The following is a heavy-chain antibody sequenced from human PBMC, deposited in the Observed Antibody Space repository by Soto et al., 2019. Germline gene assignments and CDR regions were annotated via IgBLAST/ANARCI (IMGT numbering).Heavy chain of an antibody. CDR3: ARDGMAPIDP. CDR2: TSYSGNT. Sequence: SETQSLTCTISGGSVSTYYWSWIRQPPGKELEWIGLTSYSGNTNYNPSLKSRVAMAVDTSKNQFSLTLSSVTAADTAVYYCARDGMAPIDPWGQANLVTVSS. J-gene: IGHJ5*01. CDR1: GGSVSTYY. D-gene: IGHD1-1*01. V-gene: IGHV4-59*02.